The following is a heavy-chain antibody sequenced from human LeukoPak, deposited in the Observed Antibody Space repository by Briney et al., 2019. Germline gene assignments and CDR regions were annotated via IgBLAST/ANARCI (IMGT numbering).Heavy chain of an antibody. Sequence: GGSLRLSCAASGFTFSIYAMSWVRQAPGKGLEWVSAISGSGGTAYYADSVKGRFTISRDNAKNSLYLQMNSLRAEDTAVYYCARVTNPGGFDYWGQGTLVTVSS. V-gene: IGHV3-23*01. CDR2: ISGSGGTA. J-gene: IGHJ4*02. D-gene: IGHD4-11*01. CDR3: ARVTNPGGFDY. CDR1: GFTFSIYA.